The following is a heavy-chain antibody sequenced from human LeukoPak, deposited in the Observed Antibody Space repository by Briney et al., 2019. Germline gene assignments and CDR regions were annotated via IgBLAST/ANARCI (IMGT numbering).Heavy chain of an antibody. CDR1: GVSVSSNGAA. V-gene: IGHV6-1*01. CDR3: ARAGYYVSSGYPRNWFDP. D-gene: IGHD3-22*01. Sequence: SQSLSLTCAISGVSVSSNGAAWNWSRQSPWKGLEWLVRTYYRSKCYTDYAGSVTSRITINPDTSTHQFSMQLNPVTPADMAVYYCARAGYYVSSGYPRNWFDPSGEGTLVSASP. J-gene: IGHJ5*02. CDR2: TYYRSKCYT.